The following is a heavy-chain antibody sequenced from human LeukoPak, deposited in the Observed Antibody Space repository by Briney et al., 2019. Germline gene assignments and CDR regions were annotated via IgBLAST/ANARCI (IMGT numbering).Heavy chain of an antibody. Sequence: GASVKVSCKASGYTFTSYDINWVRQATGQGLEWMGWMNPNSGNTGYAQKFQGRVTMTRNTSISTAYMELSSLRSEDTAVYYCARGPPSLRPRSHYGSGSYYWGQGTLVTVSS. J-gene: IGHJ4*02. CDR3: ARGPPSLRPRSHYGSGSYY. CDR1: GYTFTSYD. D-gene: IGHD3-10*01. CDR2: MNPNSGNT. V-gene: IGHV1-8*01.